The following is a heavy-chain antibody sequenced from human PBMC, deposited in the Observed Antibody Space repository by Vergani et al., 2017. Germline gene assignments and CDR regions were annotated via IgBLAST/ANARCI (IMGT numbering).Heavy chain of an antibody. CDR3: AREGFYDYVWGSYRLRGGYYFDY. D-gene: IGHD3-16*02. CDR2: INAGNGNT. Sequence: QVQLVQSGAEVKKPGASVKVSCKASGYTFTRYAMHWVRQAPGQRLEWMGWINAGNGNTKYSQKFQGRVTITRDTSASTAYMELSSLRSEDTAVYYCAREGFYDYVWGSYRLRGGYYFDYWGQGTLVTVSS. CDR1: GYTFTRYA. J-gene: IGHJ4*02. V-gene: IGHV1-3*01.